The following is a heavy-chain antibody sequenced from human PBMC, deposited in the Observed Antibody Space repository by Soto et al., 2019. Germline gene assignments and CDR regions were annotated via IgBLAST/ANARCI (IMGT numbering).Heavy chain of an antibody. CDR3: ARRYSGYGDY. CDR2: IYFSGSA. J-gene: IGHJ4*02. D-gene: IGHD5-12*01. CDR1: GGSITSYY. Sequence: QVQLQESGPGLVKPSETLSLTCTVSGGSITSYYWSWIRQPPWKGLEWIGYIYFSGSANYNPSLKSRVTISVDTSKNQFSLKLSSVTAADTAVYYCARRYSGYGDYWGQGTLVTVSS. V-gene: IGHV4-59*08.